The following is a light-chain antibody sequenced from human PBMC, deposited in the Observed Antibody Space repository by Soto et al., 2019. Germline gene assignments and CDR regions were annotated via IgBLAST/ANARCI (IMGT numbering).Light chain of an antibody. J-gene: IGKJ1*01. CDR1: QSVTSSD. CDR2: GAS. Sequence: EIVLTQSPGTLSLSPGERATLSCRASQSVTSSDLAWYQQKPGQAPRLLIDGASSRATGIPDRFSGSGSGIDFTLTISRLEPEDFVVYYCQHYGSSRTFGQGTKVEVK. CDR3: QHYGSSRT. V-gene: IGKV3-20*01.